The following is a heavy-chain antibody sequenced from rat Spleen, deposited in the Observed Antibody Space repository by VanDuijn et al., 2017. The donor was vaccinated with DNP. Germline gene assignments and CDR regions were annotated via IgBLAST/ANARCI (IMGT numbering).Heavy chain of an antibody. Sequence: EVQLVESGGGLVQPGRSLKLSCAASGFTFSDYNMAWVRQAPTKGLEWVASISTGGGNTYYRDSVKGRLTISRDNAKSTLYLQMDSLRSEDTATYYCATGILRIVGWFTYWGQGTLVTVSS. CDR1: GFTFSDYN. CDR2: ISTGGGNT. J-gene: IGHJ3*01. V-gene: IGHV5S23*01. D-gene: IGHD1-6*01. CDR3: ATGILRIVGWFTY.